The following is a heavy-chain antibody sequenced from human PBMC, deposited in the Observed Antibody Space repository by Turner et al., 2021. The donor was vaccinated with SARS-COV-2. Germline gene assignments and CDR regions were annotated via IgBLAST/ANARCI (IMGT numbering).Heavy chain of an antibody. CDR3: AKCVTTCQTKGLDN. CDR1: GFTFNNFA. CDR2: INGTDYVT. Sequence: EVQLLESGGGLVQPGGVLRLSCAASGFTFNNFAMSWVRHAPGMGLDWVSAINGTDYVTLYVDSVKGRFTISRDSSKNTLYLQMNSLRVEDTAIYYCAKCVTTCQTKGLDNWGQGTLVTVSS. J-gene: IGHJ4*02. V-gene: IGHV3-23*01. D-gene: IGHD1-26*01.